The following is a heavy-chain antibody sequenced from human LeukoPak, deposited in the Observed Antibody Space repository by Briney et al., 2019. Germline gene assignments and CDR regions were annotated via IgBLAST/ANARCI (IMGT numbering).Heavy chain of an antibody. J-gene: IGHJ4*02. CDR2: IKQDGTEK. V-gene: IGHV3-7*01. D-gene: IGHD3-10*01. CDR3: ARGVPSGVDYFDY. Sequence: PGGSLRLSCAASGFTFSGYWMSWVRQAPGKGLEWVANIKQDGTEKYYVDSVKGRFTISRDTANNALYLQMNSLRAEDTAIYFCARGVPSGVDYFDYWGQGTLVTVSS. CDR1: GFTFSGYW.